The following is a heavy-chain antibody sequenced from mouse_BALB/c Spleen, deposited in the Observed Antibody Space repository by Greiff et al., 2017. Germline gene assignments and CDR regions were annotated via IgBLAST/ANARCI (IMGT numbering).Heavy chain of an antibody. D-gene: IGHD2-2*01. CDR1: GFTFSSYT. V-gene: IGHV5-12-2*01. Sequence: EVKLMESGGGLVQPGGSLKLSCAASGFTFSSYTMSWVRQTPEKRLEWVAYISNGGGSTYYPDTVKGRFTISRDNAKNTLYLQMSSLKSEDTAMYYCARFYYGFDYWGQGTTLTVSS. CDR3: ARFYYGFDY. J-gene: IGHJ2*01. CDR2: ISNGGGST.